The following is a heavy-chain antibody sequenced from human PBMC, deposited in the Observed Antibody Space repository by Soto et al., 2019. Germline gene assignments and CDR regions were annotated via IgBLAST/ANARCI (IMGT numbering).Heavy chain of an antibody. CDR3: ATDSPTNWGLGWLRRVMVY. Sequence: ASVKVSCKVSGYTLTELSMHWVRQAPGKGLEWMGGFDPEDGETIYAQKFQGRVTMTEDTSTDTAYMELSSLRSEDTAVYYCATDSPTNWGLGWLRRVMVYWGQGTLVTVSS. CDR2: FDPEDGET. CDR1: GYTLTELS. D-gene: IGHD5-12*01. J-gene: IGHJ4*02. V-gene: IGHV1-24*01.